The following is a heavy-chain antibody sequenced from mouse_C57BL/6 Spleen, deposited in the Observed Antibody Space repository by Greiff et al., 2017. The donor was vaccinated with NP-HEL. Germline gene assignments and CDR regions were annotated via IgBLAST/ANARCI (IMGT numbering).Heavy chain of an antibody. CDR1: GYTFTSYW. V-gene: IGHV1-52*01. CDR2: IDPSDSET. J-gene: IGHJ3*01. Sequence: VQLQQSGAELVRPGSSVKLSCKASGYTFTSYWMHWVKQRPIQGLEWIGNIDPSDSETHYNQKFKDKATLTVDKSSSTAYMQLRSLTSEDSAVYYGARSGQPGLLYSAYWGQGTLVTVSA. CDR3: ARSGQPGLLYSAY. D-gene: IGHD2-12*01.